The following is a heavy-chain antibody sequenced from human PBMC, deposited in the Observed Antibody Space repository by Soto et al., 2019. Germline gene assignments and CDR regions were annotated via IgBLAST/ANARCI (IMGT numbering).Heavy chain of an antibody. CDR1: DGSIRSYY. Sequence: SETLSLTCTVSDGSIRSYYWSWIRQPPGKGLEWIGYIYQSGTTTYNPSLKSRVTMSIDTSKNQVSLKLSSLTAADTAVYYCAREDTRWLDPWGKGTRVTVPS. J-gene: IGHJ5*02. D-gene: IGHD3-3*01. CDR2: IYQSGTT. CDR3: AREDTRWLDP. V-gene: IGHV4-59*01.